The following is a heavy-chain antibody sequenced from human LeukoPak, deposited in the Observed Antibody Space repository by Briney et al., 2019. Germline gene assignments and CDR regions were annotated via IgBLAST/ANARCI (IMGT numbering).Heavy chain of an antibody. V-gene: IGHV4-61*02. CDR2: IYSGGST. J-gene: IGHJ5*02. CDR3: ARTSTLTTAFDI. D-gene: IGHD4-11*01. CDR1: GGFISSGYYY. Sequence: SETLSLTCSVSGGFISSGYYYWSWLRQPAGKGLEWIGRIYSGGSTNYNPSLKSRVTISMDTSKNQFSLKLTSVTAADTAVYYCARTSTLTTAFDIWGQGTLVTVSS.